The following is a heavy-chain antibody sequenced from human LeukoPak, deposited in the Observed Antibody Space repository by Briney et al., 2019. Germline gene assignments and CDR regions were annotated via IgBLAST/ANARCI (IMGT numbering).Heavy chain of an antibody. V-gene: IGHV1-69*02. J-gene: IGHJ4*02. CDR2: IIPIFGVA. D-gene: IGHD3-22*01. Sequence: GASVKVSCKASGYTFTSYYMHWVRQAPGQGLEWMGRIIPIFGVANYAQKFQGRVTITADKSTSTAYMELSSLRSEDTAVYYCARVNYYDSSGYSDFDYWGQGTLVTVSS. CDR3: ARVNYYDSSGYSDFDY. CDR1: GYTFTSYY.